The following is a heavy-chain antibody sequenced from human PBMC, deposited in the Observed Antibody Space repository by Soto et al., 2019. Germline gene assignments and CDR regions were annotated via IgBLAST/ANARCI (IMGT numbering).Heavy chain of an antibody. CDR2: INPSGGST. Sequence: ASVKVSCKASGYTFTSYYMHWVRQAPGQGLEWMGIINPSGGSTSYAQKFQGRVTMTRDTSTSTVYMELSSLRSEDTAVYYCARDLRDTAMDPPSVYYYGMDVWGQGTTVTVSS. J-gene: IGHJ6*02. CDR1: GYTFTSYY. CDR3: ARDLRDTAMDPPSVYYYGMDV. V-gene: IGHV1-46*01. D-gene: IGHD5-18*01.